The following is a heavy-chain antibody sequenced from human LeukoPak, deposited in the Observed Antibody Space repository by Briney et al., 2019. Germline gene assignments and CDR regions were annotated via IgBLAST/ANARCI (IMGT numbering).Heavy chain of an antibody. CDR3: AGYSDDILSLDY. Sequence: PSRTLSLTCTVSGGSISSGGYYWSWIRQHPGKGLEWIGYIYYSGSTYYNPSLKSRVTISVDTSKNQFSLKLSSVTAADTTVYYCAGYSDDILSLDYWGQGTLVTVSS. J-gene: IGHJ4*02. CDR2: IYYSGST. V-gene: IGHV4-31*03. CDR1: GGSISSGGYY. D-gene: IGHD3-9*01.